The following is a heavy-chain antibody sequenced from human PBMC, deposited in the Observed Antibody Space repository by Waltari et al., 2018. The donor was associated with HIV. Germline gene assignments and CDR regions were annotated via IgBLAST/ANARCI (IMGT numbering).Heavy chain of an antibody. CDR3: AKGGPVEYYDNRNYLDS. CDR1: GFTFSSFG. Sequence: QVQLVESGGGVVQPGRSLRLSCAAAGFTFSSFGIHWVRQAPGKGLEWVSVISYDGSNIYYADSVKGRFTISRDNSKNTLYLQMNSLRIEDTAVYYCAKGGPVEYYDNRNYLDSWGQGTLVTVSS. D-gene: IGHD3-22*01. CDR2: ISYDGSNI. J-gene: IGHJ4*02. V-gene: IGHV3-30*18.